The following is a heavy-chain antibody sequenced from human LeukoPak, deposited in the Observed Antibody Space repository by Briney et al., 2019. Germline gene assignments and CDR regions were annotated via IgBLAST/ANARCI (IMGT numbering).Heavy chain of an antibody. J-gene: IGHJ6*02. CDR3: ARDRRIAAAGDYGMDV. V-gene: IGHV4-30-2*01. D-gene: IGHD6-13*01. CDR1: GGSLSSGGYS. CDR2: IYYSGST. Sequence: PSQTLSLTCAVSGGSLSSGGYSWSWIRQPPGKGLEWIGYIYYSGSTYYNPSLKSRVTISVDRSKNQFSLKLRFVTAADTAVYYCARDRRIAAAGDYGMDVWGQGTTVTVSS.